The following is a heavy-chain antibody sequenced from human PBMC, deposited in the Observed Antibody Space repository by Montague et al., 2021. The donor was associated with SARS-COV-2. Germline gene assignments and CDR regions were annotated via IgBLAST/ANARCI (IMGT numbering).Heavy chain of an antibody. J-gene: IGHJ4*02. V-gene: IGHV4-39*01. CDR1: GGSVSSRSYY. D-gene: IGHD4-23*01. CDR2: IYYSGST. Sequence: SETLSLTCTVSGGSVSSRSYYWCWIRQPPGKGLEWIGSIYYSGSTHYNPSHKSRVTISVDTSKNQFSPKRSSVTAADTAVYYCARRGDYGGPRFDYWGQGTLVTVSS. CDR3: ARRGDYGGPRFDY.